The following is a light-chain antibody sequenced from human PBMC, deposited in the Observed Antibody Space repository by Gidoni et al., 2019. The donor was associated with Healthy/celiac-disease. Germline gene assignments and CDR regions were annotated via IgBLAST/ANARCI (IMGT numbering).Light chain of an antibody. CDR2: AAS. V-gene: IGKV1-39*01. Sequence: DIQITQSPSSLSASVGDRVTITCRASQSISSYLNWYQQKPGKAPKLLIYAASSLQSGVPSRFSCSGSGTDFTLTISSLQPEDFATYYCQQSYSTPPAWTFGQGTKVEIK. CDR3: QQSYSTPPAWT. J-gene: IGKJ1*01. CDR1: QSISSY.